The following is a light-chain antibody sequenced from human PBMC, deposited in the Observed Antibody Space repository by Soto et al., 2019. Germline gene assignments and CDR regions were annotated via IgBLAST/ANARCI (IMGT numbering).Light chain of an antibody. CDR3: QQRSNWRRT. J-gene: IGKJ1*01. CDR1: QSVSSY. V-gene: IGKV3-11*01. Sequence: EIVLTQSPATLSLSPGERATLSCRASQSVSSYLAWYQQKPGQAPRLLIYDASNRATGIPARFSGSGSGTDLTFTISSLVPEDFAVYYCQQRSNWRRTFGQGTKVDIK. CDR2: DAS.